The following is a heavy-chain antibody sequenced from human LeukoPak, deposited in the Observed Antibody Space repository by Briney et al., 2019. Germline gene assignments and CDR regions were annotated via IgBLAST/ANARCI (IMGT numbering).Heavy chain of an antibody. CDR2: IYYSGST. V-gene: IGHV4-59*08. CDR1: GGSISSYY. CDR3: ARLGYGDYGAFDY. D-gene: IGHD4-17*01. Sequence: SETLSLTCTVSGGSISSYYWSWLRQPPGKGLEWIGYIYYSGSTNYTPSLKSRVTISVDTSKNQFSLKLSSVTAADTAVYYCARLGYGDYGAFDYWGQGTLVTVSS. J-gene: IGHJ4*02.